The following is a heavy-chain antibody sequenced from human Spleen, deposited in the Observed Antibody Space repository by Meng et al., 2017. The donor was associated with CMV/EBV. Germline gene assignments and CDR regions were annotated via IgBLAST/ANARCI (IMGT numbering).Heavy chain of an antibody. CDR2: IWHDGSNE. D-gene: IGHD6-19*01. Sequence: SGSTFSNHAMHWVRQAPGKGLEWVAVIWHDGSNEYYADSVKGQYTISRDNSRNTVFLQMNSLRAEDTAVYHCAKDQSTIAVTGTFDYWGQGTLVTVSS. CDR3: AKDQSTIAVTGTFDY. J-gene: IGHJ4*02. CDR1: GSTFSNHA. V-gene: IGHV3-33*06.